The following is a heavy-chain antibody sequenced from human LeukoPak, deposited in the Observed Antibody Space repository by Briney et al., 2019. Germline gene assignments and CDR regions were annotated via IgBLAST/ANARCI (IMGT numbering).Heavy chain of an antibody. CDR2: IRYDGSNK. CDR1: GFTFSSYG. D-gene: IGHD3-22*01. J-gene: IGHJ4*02. Sequence: GGSLRLSCAASGFTFSSYGMHWVRQAPGKGLEWVAFIRYDGSNKHYADSVKGRFTISRDNSKNTLYLQMNSLRAEDTAVYYCAKDVGMYYYDSSGYYCPHYWGQGTLVTVSS. CDR3: AKDVGMYYYDSSGYYCPHY. V-gene: IGHV3-30*02.